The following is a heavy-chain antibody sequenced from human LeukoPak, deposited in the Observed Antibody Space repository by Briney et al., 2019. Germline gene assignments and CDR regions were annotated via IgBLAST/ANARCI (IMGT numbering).Heavy chain of an antibody. V-gene: IGHV3-21*01. J-gene: IGHJ3*01. CDR1: EFTFITYN. Sequence: PGGSLRLSCAASEFTFITYNMHWVRQAPGKGLEWVSSIGGGSNYIYYADSLKGRFTISRDNAKNSLYLQMNSLRADDTAVYYCAREMAATYDAFDVWGQGTMVTASS. CDR3: AREMAATYDAFDV. CDR2: IGGGSNYI. D-gene: IGHD5-24*01.